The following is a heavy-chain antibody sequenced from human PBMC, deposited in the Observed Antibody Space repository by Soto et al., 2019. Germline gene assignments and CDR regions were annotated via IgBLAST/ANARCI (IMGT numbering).Heavy chain of an antibody. D-gene: IGHD3-16*01. J-gene: IGHJ6*02. CDR2: LSPNDGKT. V-gene: IGHV1-18*01. Sequence: QVQVVQSGGEVKQPGASVKVSCKASGYTFTNYGLTWVRQAPGRGLEWMGWLSPNDGKTNYAQKLQGRLTMTTDTSTSTAYMGLGSLRFDDTAIYYCVRGGGSNYYGLDVWGQGTTVTVSS. CDR3: VRGGGSNYYGLDV. CDR1: GYTFTNYG.